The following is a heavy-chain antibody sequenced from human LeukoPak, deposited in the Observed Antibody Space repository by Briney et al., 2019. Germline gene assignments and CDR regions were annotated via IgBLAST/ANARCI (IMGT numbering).Heavy chain of an antibody. V-gene: IGHV4-39*01. CDR2: IYYSGST. D-gene: IGHD3-10*01. CDR3: AMLRITMVRGVIITSYFDY. Sequence: SETLSLTCTVSGGSISSRSYYWGWIRQPPGKGLEWIGTIYYSGSTYYNPSLKSRVTISVDTSKNQFSLKLSSVTAAGTAVYYCAMLRITMVRGVIITSYFDYWGQGTLVTVSS. CDR1: GGSISSRSYY. J-gene: IGHJ4*02.